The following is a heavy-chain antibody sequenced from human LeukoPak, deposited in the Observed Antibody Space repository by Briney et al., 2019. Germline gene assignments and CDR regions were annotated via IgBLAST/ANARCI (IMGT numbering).Heavy chain of an antibody. D-gene: IGHD3-10*01. CDR2: INSDGGTT. V-gene: IGHV3-74*01. CDR3: ATDSYVSGSYYRLFY. Sequence: GGSLRLSCGASGFTFGTYWMHWVRQAPGKGLVWVSGINSDGGTTTCADSVKGRFTISRDNAKNTLYLQMNNLSAEDTDIYYCATDSYVSGSYYRLFYWGQGTLVTVSS. CDR1: GFTFGTYW. J-gene: IGHJ4*02.